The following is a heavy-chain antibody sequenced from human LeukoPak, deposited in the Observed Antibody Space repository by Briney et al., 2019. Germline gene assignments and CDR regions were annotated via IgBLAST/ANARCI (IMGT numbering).Heavy chain of an antibody. V-gene: IGHV3-74*01. CDR3: AKGSTRITMIVVVIRPGYYFDY. CDR2: IKSDGSST. Sequence: TGGSLRLSCAASGFTFSSYWMHWVRQAPGKGLVWVSRIKSDGSSTSYADSVEGRVTISRDNSKNTLYLQMNSLRAEDTAVYYCAKGSTRITMIVVVIRPGYYFDYWGQGTLVTVSS. J-gene: IGHJ4*02. CDR1: GFTFSSYW. D-gene: IGHD3-22*01.